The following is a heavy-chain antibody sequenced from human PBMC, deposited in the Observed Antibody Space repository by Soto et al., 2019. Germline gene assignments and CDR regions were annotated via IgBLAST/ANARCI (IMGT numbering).Heavy chain of an antibody. CDR1: GFTFSSHA. CDR3: AKLLTGSLESVQH. Sequence: PGGSLRLSCAASGFTFSSHAMSWVRQAPGKGLEWVSGISGSGGSTYNADSVKGRFTISRDNSKNTLYLEMNSLRAEDTAVYYCAKLLTGSLESVQHWGQGTLVTVSS. J-gene: IGHJ1*01. CDR2: ISGSGGST. V-gene: IGHV3-23*01. D-gene: IGHD3-9*01.